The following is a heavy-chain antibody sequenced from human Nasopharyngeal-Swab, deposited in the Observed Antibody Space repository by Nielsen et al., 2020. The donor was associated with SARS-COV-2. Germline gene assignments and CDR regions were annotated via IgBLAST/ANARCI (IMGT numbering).Heavy chain of an antibody. J-gene: IGHJ4*02. CDR2: ISSNGGST. D-gene: IGHD4-17*01. CDR3: ARGTVTTTPHFDY. V-gene: IGHV3-64*01. Sequence: GESLKISCAASGFTFSSYAMHWVRQAPGKGLEYVSAISSNGGSTYYANSVKGRFTISRDNSKNTLYLQMGSLRAEDMAVYYCARGTVTTTPHFDYWGQGTLVTVSS. CDR1: GFTFSSYA.